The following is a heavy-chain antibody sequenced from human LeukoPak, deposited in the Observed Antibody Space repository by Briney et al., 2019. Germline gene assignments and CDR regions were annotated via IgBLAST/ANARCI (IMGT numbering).Heavy chain of an antibody. D-gene: IGHD1-1*01. CDR2: INPSGGST. V-gene: IGHV1-46*01. CDR1: GYTFTSYY. Sequence: GASVKVSCKASGYTFTSYYMHWVRQAPGQGLEWMGIINPSGGSTSYAQKFQGRVTMTRDTSTSTVYMELSSLRSEDTAVYYCARDYNPLRTTSGIDYWGQGTLVTVSS. CDR3: ARDYNPLRTTSGIDY. J-gene: IGHJ4*02.